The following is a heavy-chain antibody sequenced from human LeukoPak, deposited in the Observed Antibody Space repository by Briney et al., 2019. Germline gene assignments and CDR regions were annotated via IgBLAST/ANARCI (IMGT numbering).Heavy chain of an antibody. Sequence: PSETLSLTCTVSGDSIRSYYWSWIRQPPGKGLEWIGYMYYSGSAYYYPSLKSRVTISVDTSKNQFSLKRSSVTAADTAVYYCARESTAAAGRYAFDIWGQGTMVTVSS. V-gene: IGHV4-30-4*01. CDR3: ARESTAAAGRYAFDI. CDR1: GDSIRSYY. CDR2: MYYSGSA. J-gene: IGHJ3*02. D-gene: IGHD6-13*01.